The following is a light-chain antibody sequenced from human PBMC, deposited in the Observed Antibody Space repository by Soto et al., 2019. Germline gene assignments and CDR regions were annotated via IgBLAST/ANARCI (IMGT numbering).Light chain of an antibody. CDR2: AAS. V-gene: IGKV1-17*01. CDR1: QGVRSY. CDR3: QQHHTYPQT. Sequence: EIEMTQSPSSLSVSLGDRATITCRASQGVRSYLGWFQHKPANAPRRLIYAASSLASGVPSRFSSGGAGTEFTLISSRLQPEDVATYYHQQHHTYPQTFGQGTKVEIK. J-gene: IGKJ1*01.